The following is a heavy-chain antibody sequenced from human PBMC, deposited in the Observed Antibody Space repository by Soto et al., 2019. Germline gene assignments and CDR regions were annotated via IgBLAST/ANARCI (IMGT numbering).Heavy chain of an antibody. CDR1: GYTFTSYG. D-gene: IGHD5-12*01. CDR3: ASSDSGYSTGAFDI. J-gene: IGHJ3*02. Sequence: ASVKVSCKASGYTFTSYGISWVRQAPGQGLEWMGWISAYNGNTNYAQKLQGRVTMTTDTSTSTAYMELRSLRSDDTAVYYCASSDSGYSTGAFDIWGQGTMVTVSS. CDR2: ISAYNGNT. V-gene: IGHV1-18*01.